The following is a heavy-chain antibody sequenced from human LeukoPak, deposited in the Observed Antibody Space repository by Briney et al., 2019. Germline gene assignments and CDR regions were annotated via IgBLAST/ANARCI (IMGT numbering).Heavy chain of an antibody. CDR1: GYTFTSYG. CDR2: ISAYNGNT. V-gene: IGHV1-18*01. D-gene: IGHD1-26*01. J-gene: IGHJ3*02. CDR3: ARDRPPDSGRYKRDAFDI. Sequence: GASVKVSCKASGYTFTSYGISWVRQAPGQGLEWMGWISAYNGNTNYAQKLQGRVTVTTDTSTSTAYMELRSLRSDDTAVYYCARDRPPDSGRYKRDAFDIWGQGTMVTVSS.